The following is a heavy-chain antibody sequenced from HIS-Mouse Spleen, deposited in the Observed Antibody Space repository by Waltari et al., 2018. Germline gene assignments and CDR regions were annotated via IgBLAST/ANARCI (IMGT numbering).Heavy chain of an antibody. J-gene: IGHJ4*02. Sequence: QLQLQESGPGLVKPSETLSLTCTVSGGSISSSSYYWGWIRQPPGKGLEWIGSIYYSGSTYYKPSLKSRVTISVDTSKNQFSLKLSSVTAADTAVYYCARHPDYGGKSFDYWGQGTLVTVSS. V-gene: IGHV4-39*01. CDR1: GGSISSSSYY. CDR3: ARHPDYGGKSFDY. D-gene: IGHD4-17*01. CDR2: IYYSGST.